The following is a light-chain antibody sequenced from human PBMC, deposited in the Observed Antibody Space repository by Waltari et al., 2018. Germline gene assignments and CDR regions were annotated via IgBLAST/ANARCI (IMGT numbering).Light chain of an antibody. Sequence: EIVLTQSPGPLSLSPVERATLPCRASQRVSRTLAWYQQKPGQAPRLLIYDASSRATGIPDRFSGSGSGTDFSLTISRLEPEDFAVYYCQKYGTLPATFGQGTKVEIK. CDR3: QKYGTLPAT. V-gene: IGKV3-20*01. CDR1: QRVSRT. J-gene: IGKJ1*01. CDR2: DAS.